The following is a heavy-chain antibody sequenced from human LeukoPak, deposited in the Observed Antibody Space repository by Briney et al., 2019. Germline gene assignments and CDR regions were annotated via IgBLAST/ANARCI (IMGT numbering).Heavy chain of an antibody. V-gene: IGHV1-18*04. CDR3: ARGRGFGELSLEYYFDY. J-gene: IGHJ4*02. CDR2: ISAYNGNT. Sequence: GASVKVSCKASGYTFTSYGISWVRQAPGQGLEWMGWISAYNGNTNYAQKLQGRVTMTTDTSTSTAYTELRSLRSDDTAVYYCARGRGFGELSLEYYFDYWGQGTLVTVSS. D-gene: IGHD3-10*01. CDR1: GYTFTSYG.